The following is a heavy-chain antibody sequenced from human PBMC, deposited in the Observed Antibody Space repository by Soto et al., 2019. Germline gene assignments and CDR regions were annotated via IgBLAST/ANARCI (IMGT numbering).Heavy chain of an antibody. J-gene: IGHJ4*02. CDR2: INPNGGVT. CDR3: ARDLKPYFGPGSLHGCFDY. D-gene: IGHD3-10*01. Sequence: QGQLVQSGAELKKPGASVKVSCKASGYAFIDHYIHWLRQAPGQGLQWMGWINPNGGVTQVSQKCQGRVTMTGDTSINTVDMELGGLTSDDMAVYYCARDLKPYFGPGSLHGCFDYWGQGTLVAVSS. V-gene: IGHV1-2*02. CDR1: GYAFIDHY.